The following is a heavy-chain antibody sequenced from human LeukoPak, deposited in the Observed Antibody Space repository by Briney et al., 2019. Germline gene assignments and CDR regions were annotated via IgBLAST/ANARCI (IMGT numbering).Heavy chain of an antibody. CDR2: INPNSGGT. V-gene: IGHV1-2*06. D-gene: IGHD6-19*01. CDR3: ARDLGSSGWTVEAYFDY. Sequence: GASVKVSCKASGYTFTGYYMHWVRQAPGQGLEWMGRINPNSGGTNYAQKFQGRVTMTRDTSISTAYMELSRLRSDDTAVYYCARDLGSSGWTVEAYFDYWGQGTLVTVSS. J-gene: IGHJ4*02. CDR1: GYTFTGYY.